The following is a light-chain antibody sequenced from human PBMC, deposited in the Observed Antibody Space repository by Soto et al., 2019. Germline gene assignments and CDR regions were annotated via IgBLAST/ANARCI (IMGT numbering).Light chain of an antibody. CDR1: QSVSSSY. J-gene: IGKJ3*01. V-gene: IGKV3-20*01. CDR3: QHYGSSLLFT. Sequence: EIVLTQSPGTLSLSPGERATLSCRASQSVSSSYLAWYQQKPGQAPRLLIYGASSRATGITDRFSGSGSGTDFTLTISRLEPEDFAVYYCQHYGSSLLFTFGPGTKVDIK. CDR2: GAS.